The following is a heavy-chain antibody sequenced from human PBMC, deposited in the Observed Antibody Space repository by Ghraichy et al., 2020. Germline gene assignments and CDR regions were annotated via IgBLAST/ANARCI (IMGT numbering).Heavy chain of an antibody. Sequence: SGPTLVKPTQTLTLTCTFSGFSLSTSGMCVSWIRQPPGKALEWLALIDWDDDKYYSTSLKTRLTISKDTSKNQVVLTMTNMDPVDTATYYCARITYSGYDWRPFDYWGQGTLVTVSS. CDR3: ARITYSGYDWRPFDY. CDR1: GFSLSTSGMC. D-gene: IGHD5-12*01. V-gene: IGHV2-70*01. CDR2: IDWDDDK. J-gene: IGHJ4*02.